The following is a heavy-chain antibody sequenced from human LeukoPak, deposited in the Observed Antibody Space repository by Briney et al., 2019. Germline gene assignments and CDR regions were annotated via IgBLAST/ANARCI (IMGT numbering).Heavy chain of an antibody. CDR2: IYYSGST. CDR3: ARGPVRDYSNY. Sequence: NPSETLSLTCTVSGVSISSGGYYWSWIRQHPGKGLEWIGYIYYSGSTYYNPSLKGRLTISLNTSNNQFSLKLSSVTAADTAVYYCARGPVRDYSNYWGQGTLVTVSS. V-gene: IGHV4-31*03. CDR1: GVSISSGGYY. D-gene: IGHD4-11*01. J-gene: IGHJ4*02.